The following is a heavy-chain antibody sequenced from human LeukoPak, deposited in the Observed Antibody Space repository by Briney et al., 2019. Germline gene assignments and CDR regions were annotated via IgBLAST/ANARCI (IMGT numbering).Heavy chain of an antibody. Sequence: SETLSLTCAVYGGSFSGYYWSWIRQPPGKGLEWIGEINHSGSTNYNPSLKSRVTISVNTSKNQFSLKLSSVTAADTAVYYCARVSIAVAGTIIRYYYYGMDVWGQGTTVTVSS. V-gene: IGHV4-34*01. D-gene: IGHD6-19*01. CDR2: INHSGST. J-gene: IGHJ6*02. CDR1: GGSFSGYY. CDR3: ARVSIAVAGTIIRYYYYGMDV.